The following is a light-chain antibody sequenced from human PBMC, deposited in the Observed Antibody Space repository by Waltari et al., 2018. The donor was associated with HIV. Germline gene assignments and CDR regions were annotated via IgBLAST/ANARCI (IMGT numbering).Light chain of an antibody. V-gene: IGLV10-54*01. CDR2: REN. CDR3: SAWDSTLGAWV. J-gene: IGLJ3*02. Sequence: QAGLTQPPSVSKDLRQTATITCTGNNSHVGAQGAAWLTQHQRHPPKPLSYRENNRPAGISERSSASRSGNTASLTITARQPEDEADYYCSAWDSTLGAWVFGGGTKLTVL. CDR1: NSHVGAQG.